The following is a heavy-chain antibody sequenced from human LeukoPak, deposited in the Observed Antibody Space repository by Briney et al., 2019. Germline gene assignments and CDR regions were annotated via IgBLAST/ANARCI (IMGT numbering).Heavy chain of an antibody. D-gene: IGHD3-9*01. Sequence: AGRSLRLSCAASGFTFSSYGMHWVRQAPGKGLEWVAFIRYDGSNKYYADSVKGRFTISRDNSKNTLYLQMNSLRAEDTAVYYCARTNPEYYDILTGLLPGAFDIWGQGTMVTVSS. J-gene: IGHJ3*02. CDR2: IRYDGSNK. CDR3: ARTNPEYYDILTGLLPGAFDI. V-gene: IGHV3-30*02. CDR1: GFTFSSYG.